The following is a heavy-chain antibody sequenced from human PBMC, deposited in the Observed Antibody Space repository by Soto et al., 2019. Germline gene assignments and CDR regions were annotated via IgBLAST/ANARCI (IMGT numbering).Heavy chain of an antibody. D-gene: IGHD3-16*01. Sequence: QVRLQESGPGLLRPSETLSLTCAVSGASVGSRAHHWSWIRKTPGKGLEWIGYVHYSGDTKYNPSLQSLFTISMDRSRSLFSLWLSTVTAADTALYYCVTEYYQTDDYHKIDWGQGTLVTVSS. CDR1: GASVGSRAHH. V-gene: IGHV4-61*08. CDR2: VHYSGDT. J-gene: IGHJ4*02. CDR3: VTEYYQTDDYHKID.